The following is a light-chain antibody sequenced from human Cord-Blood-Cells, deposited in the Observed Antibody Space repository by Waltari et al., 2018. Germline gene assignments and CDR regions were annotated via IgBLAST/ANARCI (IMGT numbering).Light chain of an antibody. CDR1: SSDVGSYNF. Sequence: QSALTQPASGSGSPGQSITISCTGTSSDVGSYNFVSWYQQHPGKAPKLMIYEGSKRPSGVSNRFSGSKSGNTASLTISGLQAEDEADYYCCSYAGSSTLGVFGGGTKLTVL. V-gene: IGLV2-23*01. J-gene: IGLJ2*01. CDR2: EGS. CDR3: CSYAGSSTLGV.